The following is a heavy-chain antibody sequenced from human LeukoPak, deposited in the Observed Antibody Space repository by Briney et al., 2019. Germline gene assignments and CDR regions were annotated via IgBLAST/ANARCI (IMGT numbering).Heavy chain of an antibody. D-gene: IGHD3-3*01. CDR3: AKDFSYDFWSGYYDF. J-gene: IGHJ4*02. CDR1: GFSFSGNG. Sequence: GGSLRLSCAASGFSFSGNGVSWVREAPGQGLEWVASISGSGGTTYYADSVKGRFTISRDNSKNTVYLQMNSLRAEDTAVYYCAKDFSYDFWSGYYDFWGQGTLVTVSS. V-gene: IGHV3-23*01. CDR2: ISGSGGTT.